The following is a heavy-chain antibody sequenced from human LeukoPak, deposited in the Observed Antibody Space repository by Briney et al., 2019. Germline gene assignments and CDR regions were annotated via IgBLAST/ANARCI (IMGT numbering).Heavy chain of an antibody. CDR3: TTDGAWGRFDY. J-gene: IGHJ4*02. D-gene: IGHD7-27*01. CDR1: GFTFSSYS. V-gene: IGHV3-21*01. CDR2: ISSSSSYI. Sequence: GGSLRLSCAASGFTFSSYSMNWVRQAPGKGLEWVSSISSSSSYIYYADSVKGRFTISRDNAKNSLYLQMNSLRAEDTAVYYCTTDGAWGRFDYWGQGTLVTVSS.